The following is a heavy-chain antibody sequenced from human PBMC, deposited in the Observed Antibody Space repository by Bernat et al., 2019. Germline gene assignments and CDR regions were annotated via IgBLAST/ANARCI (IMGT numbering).Heavy chain of an antibody. J-gene: IGHJ4*02. Sequence: EVQLVESGGGLVQPGGSLRLSCAASGFTFSKYNMNWVRQAPGKGLEWVSYISSTSSTIYYADSVKGRFTISRDNAKNSLFLQMHSLRDEDTAVYYCAGDSSGYFWGRGALVTVSS. CDR3: AGDSSGYF. CDR1: GFTFSKYN. D-gene: IGHD3-22*01. V-gene: IGHV3-48*02. CDR2: ISSTSSTI.